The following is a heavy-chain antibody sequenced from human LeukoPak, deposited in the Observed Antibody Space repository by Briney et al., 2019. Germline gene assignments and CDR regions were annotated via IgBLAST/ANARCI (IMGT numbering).Heavy chain of an antibody. V-gene: IGHV3-21*05. D-gene: IGHD6-13*01. CDR3: ARDSSSSWYWITP. CDR2: GISSSIYI. CDR1: GFTFSRDS. J-gene: IGHJ5*02. Sequence: NPGGSLRLSCEASGFTFSRDSMNWVHQAPGKGLEWESYGISSSIYIYYADSVKDRLTIYRNNAKNSLYLQINSLTTTDRAVNLCARDSSSSWYWITPCGQPTLLTVPS.